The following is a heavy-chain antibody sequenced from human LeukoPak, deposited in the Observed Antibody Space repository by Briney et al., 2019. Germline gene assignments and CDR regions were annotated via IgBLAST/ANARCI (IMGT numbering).Heavy chain of an antibody. D-gene: IGHD5-18*01. J-gene: IGHJ4*02. Sequence: ASVKVSCKASGYTFTGYYMHWVRQAPGQGLEWMGWINPNSGGTNYAQKFQGRVTMTRDTSISTAYMELSRLRFDDTAVYYCARDSDRGYSYGPDAFDYWGQGTLVTVSS. CDR2: INPNSGGT. CDR1: GYTFTGYY. V-gene: IGHV1-2*02. CDR3: ARDSDRGYSYGPDAFDY.